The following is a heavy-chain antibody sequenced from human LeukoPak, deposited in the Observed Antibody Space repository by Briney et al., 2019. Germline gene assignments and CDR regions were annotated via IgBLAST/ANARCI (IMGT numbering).Heavy chain of an antibody. CDR3: VRRGSNSGNLYAEGDY. CDR1: GFTFSDHY. V-gene: IGHV3-72*01. J-gene: IGHJ4*02. D-gene: IGHD1-26*01. Sequence: GGSLRLSCAASGFTFSDHYMDWVRQAPGKGLEWVGRSRNKANSYTTEYAASVKGRFTVSRDDSKTSLYLQMNSLKTEDTAVYYCVRRGSNSGNLYAEGDYWGRGTLVTVSS. CDR2: SRNKANSYTT.